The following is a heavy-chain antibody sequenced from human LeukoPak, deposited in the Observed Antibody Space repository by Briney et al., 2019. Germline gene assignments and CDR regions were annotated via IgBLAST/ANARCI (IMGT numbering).Heavy chain of an antibody. J-gene: IGHJ2*01. Sequence: GESLKISCKGAGYSFTSYWIAWVRQMPGKGLEWMGIIYPGDSETIYSPSFQGQVTISADNSITTAYLQWSSLKASDTAMYYCARLQGSGWSYWYFDLWGRGTLVTVSS. D-gene: IGHD6-19*01. CDR3: ARLQGSGWSYWYFDL. V-gene: IGHV5-51*01. CDR1: GYSFTSYW. CDR2: IYPGDSET.